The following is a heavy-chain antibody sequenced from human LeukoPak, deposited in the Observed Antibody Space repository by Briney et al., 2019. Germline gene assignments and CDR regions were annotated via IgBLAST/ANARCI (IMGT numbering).Heavy chain of an antibody. J-gene: IGHJ5*01. Sequence: ASVKVSCKASGYTFTSYAMHWVRQAPGQRLEWMGWINAGNGNTKYSQKFQGRVTITRDTSASTAYMELSSLRPEDTAVYYCARILLRYCSITSCSFGFWGQGTLVTVSS. D-gene: IGHD2-2*01. CDR2: INAGNGNT. V-gene: IGHV1-3*01. CDR3: ARILLRYCSITSCSFGF. CDR1: GYTFTSYA.